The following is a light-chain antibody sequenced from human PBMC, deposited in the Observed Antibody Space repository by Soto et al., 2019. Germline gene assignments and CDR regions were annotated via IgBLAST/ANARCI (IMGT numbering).Light chain of an antibody. CDR1: QDISIW. Sequence: DIQMTQSPSSVSATVGDRVTITCRASQDISIWLAWYQQKPGKAPKLLIYAASSLQSGVPSRFSGSQSGTDFTLTISSLQPEDFATYYCQQTNTFPVTFGQGTRLDMK. V-gene: IGKV1-12*01. CDR3: QQTNTFPVT. J-gene: IGKJ5*01. CDR2: AAS.